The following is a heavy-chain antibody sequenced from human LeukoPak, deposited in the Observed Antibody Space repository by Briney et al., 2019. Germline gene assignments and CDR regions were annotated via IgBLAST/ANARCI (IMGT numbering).Heavy chain of an antibody. J-gene: IGHJ4*02. D-gene: IGHD6-19*01. CDR1: GFTFSNYA. V-gene: IGHV3-23*01. CDR2: IGGDGRGT. CDR3: ARRVGGTPDY. Sequence: GGSLTLSCAASGFTFSNYAMTWVRQAPGKGLEWVSAIGGDGRGTDYAASVKGRFTISRDNSQDTLYLQMNSLRAEDTALYYCARRVGGTPDYWGLGTLVTVSS.